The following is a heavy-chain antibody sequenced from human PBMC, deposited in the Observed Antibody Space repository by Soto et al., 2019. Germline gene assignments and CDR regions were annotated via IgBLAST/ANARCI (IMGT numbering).Heavy chain of an antibody. Sequence: ASVKVSCKASGYTFTSYDINWVRQATGQGLEWMGWMNPNSANTGYAQKFQGRVTMTRNTSISTAYMELSSLGSEDTAVYYCARWPTRPRAFDIWGQGTMVTVSS. CDR3: ARWPTRPRAFDI. CDR2: MNPNSANT. V-gene: IGHV1-8*01. CDR1: GYTFTSYD. J-gene: IGHJ3*02.